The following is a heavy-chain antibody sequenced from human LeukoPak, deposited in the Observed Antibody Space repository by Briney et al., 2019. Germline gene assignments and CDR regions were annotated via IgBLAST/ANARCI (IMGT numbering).Heavy chain of an antibody. V-gene: IGHV4-4*07. CDR1: GGSIISNY. J-gene: IGHJ2*01. Sequence: SETLSLTCSVSGGSIISNYWSWIRQPAGKGLEWIGRIYTSGGTNYNPSLKSRVTISIDRSKNQFSLNLSSVTAADTAVYYCARGVWHFDLWGRGTLVTVSS. CDR3: ARGVWHFDL. CDR2: IYTSGGT.